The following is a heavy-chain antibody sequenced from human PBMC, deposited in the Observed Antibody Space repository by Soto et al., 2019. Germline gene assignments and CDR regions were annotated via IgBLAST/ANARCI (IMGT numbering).Heavy chain of an antibody. D-gene: IGHD6-19*01. CDR1: GFTFTHYW. CDR2: INIDGTEK. J-gene: IGHJ4*02. Sequence: EVQLVESGGALVQPGGSLRLSCATSGFTFTHYWMNWVRQAPGKGLEWVANINIDGTEKYYGYSVKGRFTISRDNAKNSLYLQMDSLRDADMAVYYWASYRGWEMLDYWGQGTLVTVSS. V-gene: IGHV3-7*01. CDR3: ASYRGWEMLDY.